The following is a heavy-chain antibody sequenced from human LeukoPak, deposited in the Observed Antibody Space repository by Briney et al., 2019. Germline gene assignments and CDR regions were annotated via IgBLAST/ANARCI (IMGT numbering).Heavy chain of an antibody. V-gene: IGHV3-23*01. CDR2: ISGSGGST. J-gene: IGHJ4*02. CDR3: AKSPSGSGSYYNIFDY. D-gene: IGHD3-10*01. Sequence: GGSLRLSCAASGFTFSSYAMSWVRQAPGKGLEWVSAISGSGGSTYYADSVKGRFTISRDNSKNTLYLQMNSLRAEDTAVYYCAKSPSGSGSYYNIFDYWGQGTLVTVSS. CDR1: GFTFSSYA.